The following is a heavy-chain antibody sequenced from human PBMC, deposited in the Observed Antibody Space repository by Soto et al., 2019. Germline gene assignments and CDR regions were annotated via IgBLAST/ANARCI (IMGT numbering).Heavy chain of an antibody. J-gene: IGHJ6*02. V-gene: IGHV1-2*04. Sequence: ASVKVSCKASGYTFTGYYMHWVRQAPGQGLEWMGWINPNSGGTNYAQKFQGWVTMTRDTSISTAYMELSRLRSDDTAVYYCARDLRTAAGTGVAYYYGMDVWGQGTTVTVSS. CDR2: INPNSGGT. D-gene: IGHD6-13*01. CDR1: GYTFTGYY. CDR3: ARDLRTAAGTGVAYYYGMDV.